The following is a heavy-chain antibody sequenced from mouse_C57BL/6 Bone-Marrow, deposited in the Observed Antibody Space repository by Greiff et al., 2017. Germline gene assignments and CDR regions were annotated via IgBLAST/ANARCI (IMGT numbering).Heavy chain of an antibody. J-gene: IGHJ3*01. V-gene: IGHV1-53*01. CDR3: ARSRVRGAGFAY. Sequence: QVQLQQPGTELVKPGASVKLSCKASGYTFTSYWMHWVKQRPGQGLEWIGNINPSNGGTNYNEKFKSKATLTVDKSSSTAYMQHSSLTSEDSAVCYCARSRVRGAGFAYWGQGTLVTVSA. CDR2: INPSNGGT. CDR1: GYTFTSYW. D-gene: IGHD1-1*01.